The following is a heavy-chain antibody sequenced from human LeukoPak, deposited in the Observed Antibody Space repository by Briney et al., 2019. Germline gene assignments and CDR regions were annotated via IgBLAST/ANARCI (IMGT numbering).Heavy chain of an antibody. Sequence: SETPSLTCTVSSGSISSYYWSWIRQPPGKGLEWIGYIYYSGSTNYNPSLKSLVTISVGTSKNHFSLKLSSVTAAPRAVSYCAMPYCSSISCPQEADAFDIWGQGTMVTVSS. CDR2: IYYSGST. J-gene: IGHJ3*02. CDR3: AMPYCSSISCPQEADAFDI. CDR1: SGSISSYY. V-gene: IGHV4-59*01. D-gene: IGHD2-2*01.